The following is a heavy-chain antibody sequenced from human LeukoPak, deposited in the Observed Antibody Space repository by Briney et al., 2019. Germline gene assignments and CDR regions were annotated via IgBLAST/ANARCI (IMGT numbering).Heavy chain of an antibody. CDR3: ARDSQDDYDFWSGYDY. CDR1: GDSITSGDSY. D-gene: IGHD3-3*01. Sequence: SQTLSLTCSVSGDSITSGDSYWTWIRQPAGEGLEWIGLIYTSGATKYNPSLKSRITISLDTSKNQFSLQLNSVTAADTAVYYCARDSQDDYDFWSGYDYWGQGTLVTVSS. CDR2: IYTSGAT. V-gene: IGHV4-61*02. J-gene: IGHJ4*02.